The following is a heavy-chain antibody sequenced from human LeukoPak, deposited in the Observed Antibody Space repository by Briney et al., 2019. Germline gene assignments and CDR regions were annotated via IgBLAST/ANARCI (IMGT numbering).Heavy chain of an antibody. J-gene: IGHJ4*02. CDR1: GYSFTSYW. CDR2: IYPGDSDT. D-gene: IGHD3-10*01. V-gene: IGHV5-51*01. CDR3: ARQAMVRGVIITPSYFDY. Sequence: GGSLKISCKGSGYSFTSYWIGWVRQMPGKGLEWMGIIYPGDSDTRYSPSFQGQVTISADKSISTAYLQWSSLKASDTAMYYCARQAMVRGVIITPSYFDYWGQGTLVTVSS.